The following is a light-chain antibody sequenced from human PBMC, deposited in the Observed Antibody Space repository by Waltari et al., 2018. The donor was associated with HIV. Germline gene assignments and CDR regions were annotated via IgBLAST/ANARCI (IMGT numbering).Light chain of an antibody. CDR2: KAS. J-gene: IGKJ1*01. V-gene: IGKV1-5*03. CDR1: QSISSW. Sequence: DIQMTQSPSTLSASVGDRVTITCRASQSISSWLAWYQQKSGKAPKLLIYKASSLKSGVPSRFSGSGSGTEFTLTINSLQPDDFATYYCQQYNSYSWTFGQGTRWKSN. CDR3: QQYNSYSWT.